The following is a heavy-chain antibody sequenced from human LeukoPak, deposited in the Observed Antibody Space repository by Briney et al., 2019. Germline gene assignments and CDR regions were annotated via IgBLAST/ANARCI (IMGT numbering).Heavy chain of an antibody. CDR2: FYTTGNT. CDR1: GASIRNYY. V-gene: IGHV4-4*07. D-gene: IGHD2-15*01. Sequence: SETLSLTCTVSGASIRNYYWSSIRQPAGKGLEWIGCFYTTGNTNYNPSLKRRVTMSVDTSKNQFFLKMTSVTAADTAVYYCAREDCSGGRCFLDGFDLWGQGTMVTVSS. CDR3: AREDCSGGRCFLDGFDL. J-gene: IGHJ3*01.